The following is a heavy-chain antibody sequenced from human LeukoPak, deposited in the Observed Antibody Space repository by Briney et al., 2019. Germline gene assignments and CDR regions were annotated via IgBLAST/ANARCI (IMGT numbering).Heavy chain of an antibody. V-gene: IGHV3-11*04. Sequence: GGSLRLSCLASGFTFRDYYMTWIRQAPGKGLEWISFISSRGTTTDYADSVKGRFTISRDNAKNSLYLQMNSLRAEDTAVYYCAREGPNIPYYYDSSGYELNAFDIWGQGTMVTVSS. D-gene: IGHD3-22*01. J-gene: IGHJ3*02. CDR1: GFTFRDYY. CDR2: ISSRGTTT. CDR3: AREGPNIPYYYDSSGYELNAFDI.